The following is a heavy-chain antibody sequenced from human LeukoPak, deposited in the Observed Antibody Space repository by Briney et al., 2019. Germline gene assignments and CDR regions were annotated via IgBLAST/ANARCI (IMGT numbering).Heavy chain of an antibody. CDR3: AKGGGSHSGAYCTSTNCHRFDP. CDR1: GFTFSDYA. Sequence: GGSLRLSCAASGFTFSDYAMSWVRQAPGKGLEWVSAISASGGSTYYADSVKGRFTISRDNSKNTLYLQMSSLRADDTAIYYCAKGGGSHSGAYCTSTNCHRFDPWGQGTLVTVSS. V-gene: IGHV3-23*01. J-gene: IGHJ5*02. D-gene: IGHD2-2*01. CDR2: ISASGGST.